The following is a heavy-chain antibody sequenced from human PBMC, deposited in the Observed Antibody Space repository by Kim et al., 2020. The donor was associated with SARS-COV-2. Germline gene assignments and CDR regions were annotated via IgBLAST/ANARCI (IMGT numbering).Heavy chain of an antibody. CDR3: ARGGLRGWTSQYYFDY. D-gene: IGHD6-19*01. CDR2: IYYSGST. V-gene: IGHV4-59*01. CDR1: GGSISSYY. Sequence: SETLSLTCTVSGGSISSYYWSWIRQPPGKGLEWIGYIYYSGSTNYNPSLKSRVTISVDTSKNQFSLKLSSVTAADTAVYYCARGGLRGWTSQYYFDYWGQGTLVTVSS. J-gene: IGHJ4*02.